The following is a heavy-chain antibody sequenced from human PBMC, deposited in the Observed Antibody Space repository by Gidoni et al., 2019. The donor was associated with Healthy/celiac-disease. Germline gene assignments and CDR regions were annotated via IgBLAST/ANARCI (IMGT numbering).Heavy chain of an antibody. CDR1: AGTFSSYA. D-gene: IGHD2-15*01. CDR2: IIPIFGTA. CDR3: AGPPPDSSYYGMDV. J-gene: IGHJ6*02. V-gene: IGHV1-69*06. Sequence: QVQLVQSGAEVKTPGSSVKVSCKASAGTFSSYAISWVRQAPGQGLEWMGGIIPIFGTANYAQKFQGRVTITADKSTSTAYMELSSLRSEDTAVYYCAGPPPDSSYYGMDVWGQGTTVTVSS.